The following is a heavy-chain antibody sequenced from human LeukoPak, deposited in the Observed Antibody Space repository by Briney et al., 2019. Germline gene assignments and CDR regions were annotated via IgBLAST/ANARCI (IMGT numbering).Heavy chain of an antibody. CDR2: IYYSGGT. V-gene: IGHV4-59*08. Sequence: SETLSLTCTVSGGSISSYYWSWIRQPPGKGLEWIGYIYYSGGTNYNPSLKSRVTISVDTFKNQFSLKLSSVTAADTAVYYCARVQFSGWFDYWGQGTLVTVSS. CDR3: ARVQFSGWFDY. CDR1: GGSISSYY. J-gene: IGHJ4*02. D-gene: IGHD6-19*01.